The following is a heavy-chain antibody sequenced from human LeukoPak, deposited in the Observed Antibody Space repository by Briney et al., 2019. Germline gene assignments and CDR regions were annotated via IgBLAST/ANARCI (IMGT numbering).Heavy chain of an antibody. V-gene: IGHV3-74*01. CDR1: GLTFSSYW. J-gene: IGHJ5*02. CDR3: ARLCDILTPNWFDP. CDR2: INSDGSST. D-gene: IGHD3-9*01. Sequence: GGSLSLSCAASGLTFSSYWMHWVRQAPGKGLVWVSRINSDGSSTSYADSVKGRFTISRDNAKNTLYLQMNSLRAEDTAVYYCARLCDILTPNWFDPWGQGTLVTVSS.